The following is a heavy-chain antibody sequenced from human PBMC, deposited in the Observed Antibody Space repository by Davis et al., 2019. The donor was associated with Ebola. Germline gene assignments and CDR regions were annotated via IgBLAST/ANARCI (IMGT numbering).Heavy chain of an antibody. V-gene: IGHV4-39*02. Sequence: SETLSLTCTVSGGSISTITYYWGWIRQPPGKGLERIGNIYHTGSTFYNPSLKSRVTISVDTSKNHFSLKLSSVTAADTAVYYCARGLYPWELDYWGQGTLVTVSS. CDR2: IYHTGST. J-gene: IGHJ4*02. CDR1: GGSISTITYY. D-gene: IGHD1-1*01. CDR3: ARGLYPWELDY.